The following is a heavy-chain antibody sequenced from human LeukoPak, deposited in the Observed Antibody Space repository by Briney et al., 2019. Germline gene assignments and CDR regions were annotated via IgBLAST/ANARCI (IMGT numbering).Heavy chain of an antibody. CDR1: GFTFHEYC. D-gene: IGHD2-2*01. CDR3: AKAVSQHHFAN. CDR2: ISWNCGSK. J-gene: IGHJ4*02. Sequence: ALRLPCAGPGFTFHEYCMQRVRPAPGKGLGWVAGISWNCGSKGYAGSVKGRFTISRANAKNSLYLQMNSLRAEDTALYCCAKAVSQHHFANWGQGTLVTVSS. V-gene: IGHV3-9*01.